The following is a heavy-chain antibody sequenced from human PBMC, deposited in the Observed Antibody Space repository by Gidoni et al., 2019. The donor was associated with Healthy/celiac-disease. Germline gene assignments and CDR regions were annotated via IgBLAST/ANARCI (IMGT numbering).Heavy chain of an antibody. V-gene: IGHV4-61*02. Sequence: QVQLQESGPGLVKPSQTLSLTCTVAGGSISSGSYYWSWIRQPAGKGLEWIGRIYTSGSTNYNPSLKSRVTISVDTSKNQFSLKLSSVTAADTAVYYCARDDGDGYIYDAFDIWGQGTMVTVSS. J-gene: IGHJ3*02. CDR1: GGSISSGSYY. D-gene: IGHD5-12*01. CDR2: IYTSGST. CDR3: ARDDGDGYIYDAFDI.